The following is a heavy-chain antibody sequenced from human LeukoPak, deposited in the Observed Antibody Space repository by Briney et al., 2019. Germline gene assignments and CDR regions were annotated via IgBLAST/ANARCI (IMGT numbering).Heavy chain of an antibody. CDR3: ARRNGGFDY. Sequence: GESLKISCKGSGYSFTSHWIGWLRQMRGKGLEWMGSIYPGDSNTRYSPSFQGQVTISTDKSISTAYLEWSSLKASDSAMYFCARRNGGFDYWGQGSLVTVSS. D-gene: IGHD3-10*01. CDR2: IYPGDSNT. V-gene: IGHV5-51*01. J-gene: IGHJ4*02. CDR1: GYSFTSHW.